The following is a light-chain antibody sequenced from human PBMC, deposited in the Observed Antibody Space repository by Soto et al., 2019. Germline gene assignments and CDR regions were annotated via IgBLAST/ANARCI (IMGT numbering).Light chain of an antibody. CDR1: QSVSRH. CDR2: DAS. J-gene: IGKJ4*01. Sequence: EIVLTQSPATLSLSPGERATLSCRASQSVSRHLAWYQQKPGQAPRLLISDASNRATGIPARFSGSGSGTDFTLTISSLEPEDFAVYYCQQRNNWPPVTFRVRTKVDIX. CDR3: QQRNNWPPVT. V-gene: IGKV3-11*01.